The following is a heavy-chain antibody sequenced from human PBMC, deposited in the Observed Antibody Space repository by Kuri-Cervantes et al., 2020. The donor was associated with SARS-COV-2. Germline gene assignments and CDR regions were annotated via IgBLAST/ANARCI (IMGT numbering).Heavy chain of an antibody. CDR1: GYTFTSYY. D-gene: IGHD3-3*01. V-gene: IGHV1-46*01. CDR2: INPSGGST. Sequence: ASVKVSCKASGYTFTSYYMHWVRQAPGQGLEWMGIINPSGGSTSYAQKFQGRVTMTRDTSKNQFSLKLSSVTAADTAVYYCAMTVHDFWSGEFDYWGQGTLVTVSS. CDR3: AMTVHDFWSGEFDY. J-gene: IGHJ4*02.